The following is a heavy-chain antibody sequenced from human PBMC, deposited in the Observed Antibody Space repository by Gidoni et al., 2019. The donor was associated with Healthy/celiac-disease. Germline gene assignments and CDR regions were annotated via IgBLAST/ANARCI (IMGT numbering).Heavy chain of an antibody. D-gene: IGHD2-21*02. Sequence: EVQLVESGGVLVPPGGSLRLSCAASGFSFDDYAMHWVRQAPGKGLEWVAGISWNSGSIGYADSVKGRFTISRDNAKNSLYLQMNSLRAEDTALYYCANFCGGDCPGPDAFDIWGQGTMVTVSS. CDR1: GFSFDDYA. J-gene: IGHJ3*02. CDR3: ANFCGGDCPGPDAFDI. V-gene: IGHV3-9*01. CDR2: ISWNSGSI.